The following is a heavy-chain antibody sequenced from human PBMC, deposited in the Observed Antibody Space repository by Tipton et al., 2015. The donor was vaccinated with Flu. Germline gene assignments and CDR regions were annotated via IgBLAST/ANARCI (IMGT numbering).Heavy chain of an antibody. Sequence: SLRLSCAASGFTFRNYAMHWVRLAPGKGLEWVAVISHDGNTKYYTDSEKGRFTISRDNSKDTLYLQVSSLRPEDTGVYYCARAGGPGSLNDYWGQGTPVTVSS. CDR3: ARAGGPGSLNDY. J-gene: IGHJ4*02. CDR1: GFTFRNYA. V-gene: IGHV3-30*04. CDR2: ISHDGNTK. D-gene: IGHD3-10*01.